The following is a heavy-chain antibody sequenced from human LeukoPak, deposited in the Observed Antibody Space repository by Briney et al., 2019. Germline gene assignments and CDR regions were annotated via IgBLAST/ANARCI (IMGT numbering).Heavy chain of an antibody. D-gene: IGHD3-9*01. J-gene: IGHJ4*02. CDR2: ISGSGGST. CDR1: GFTFSSYA. CDR3: VTPFEAGYYSPFDY. Sequence: GGSLRLSCAASGFTFSSYAMSWVRQAPGKGVAWVSAISGSGGSTYYADSVKGRFTISRDNSKNTLYLQMNSLRAEDTAVYYCVTPFEAGYYSPFDYWGQGTLVTVSS. V-gene: IGHV3-23*01.